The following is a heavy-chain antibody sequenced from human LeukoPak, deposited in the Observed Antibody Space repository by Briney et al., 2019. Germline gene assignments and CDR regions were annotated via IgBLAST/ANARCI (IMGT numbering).Heavy chain of an antibody. CDR3: ANVVMNPYWYFDL. V-gene: IGHV3-7*01. CDR1: GFTFSSYW. J-gene: IGHJ2*01. CDR2: IKQDGSET. D-gene: IGHD2-8*01. Sequence: GGSLRLSCAASGFTFSSYWMSWVRQAPGKGLVWVAHIKQDGSETYYVDSVKGRFTISRDNAKTSLYLQMNSLRAEDTAVYYCANVVMNPYWYFDLWGRGTLVTVSS.